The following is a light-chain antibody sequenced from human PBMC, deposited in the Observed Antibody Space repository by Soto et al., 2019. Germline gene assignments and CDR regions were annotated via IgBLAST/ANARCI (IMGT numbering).Light chain of an antibody. J-gene: IGKJ1*01. V-gene: IGKV3-20*01. CDR3: QQYGYPSWT. CDR1: QSVDSKD. Sequence: EIVLTQSPGTLSLSPGERATLSCRASQSVDSKDLAWSQQKPGQAPRILIFAASSRATGIPDRFSGSGSGTDFTLTISRLEPGDFAVYYCQQYGYPSWTFGQGTKVDIK. CDR2: AAS.